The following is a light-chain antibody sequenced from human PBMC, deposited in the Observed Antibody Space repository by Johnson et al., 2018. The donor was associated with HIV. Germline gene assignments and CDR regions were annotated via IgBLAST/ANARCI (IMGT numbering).Light chain of an antibody. Sequence: QSVLTQPPSVSAAPGQKVTISCSGSSSNIGTNSVSWYQQLPGTAHRLLIYENNKRPSGIPDRFSGSKSGTSATLGITGLQTGDEADYYCGTWDSSLSAGGVFGTVTKVTVL. CDR1: SSNIGTNS. CDR3: GTWDSSLSAGGV. J-gene: IGLJ1*01. V-gene: IGLV1-51*02. CDR2: ENN.